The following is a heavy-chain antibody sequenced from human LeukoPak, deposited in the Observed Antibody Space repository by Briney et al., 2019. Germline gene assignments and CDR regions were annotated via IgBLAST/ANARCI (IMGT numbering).Heavy chain of an antibody. CDR2: IGTNEQRT. CDR1: GFTFSRYA. Sequence: GGSLRLSCVASGFTFSRYAMNWVRQTPGKGLEWVSHIGTNEQRTHYADSVKGRFTISRDNSKNTLFLQMNSLRAEDTAVYYCAKDLDSTDLYDNADWGQGTLVTVSS. CDR3: AKDLDSTDLYDNAD. V-gene: IGHV3-23*01. J-gene: IGHJ1*01. D-gene: IGHD6-19*01.